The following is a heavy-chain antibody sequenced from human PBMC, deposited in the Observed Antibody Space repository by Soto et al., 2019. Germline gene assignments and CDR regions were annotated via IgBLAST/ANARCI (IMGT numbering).Heavy chain of an antibody. Sequence: PSETLSLPCTVSGGSISTHYCHWVRQPPGKGLEWIGYVYYSGSTNYNPSLKSRVTISVDTSKNQFSLKLSSVTAADTAVYYCATTTVTTEYRRRYYYYYYYMEVWGKGNTVT. CDR3: ATTTVTTEYRRRYYYYYYYMEV. J-gene: IGHJ6*03. D-gene: IGHD4-17*01. CDR2: VYYSGST. V-gene: IGHV4-59*08. CDR1: GGSISTHY.